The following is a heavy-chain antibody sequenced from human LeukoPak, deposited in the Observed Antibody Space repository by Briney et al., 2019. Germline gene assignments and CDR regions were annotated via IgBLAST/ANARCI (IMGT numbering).Heavy chain of an antibody. V-gene: IGHV1-2*02. CDR2: INPNSGGT. J-gene: IGHJ6*02. CDR1: GYTFTGYY. Sequence: GASVKVSCKASGYTFTGYYMHWVRQAPGQGLEWMGWINPNSGGTNYAQKFQGRVTMTRDTSISTAYMELSRLRSDDTAVYYCARDVLSVRDYYYYGMDVWGQGTTVTVSS. CDR3: ARDVLSVRDYYYYGMDV. D-gene: IGHD2/OR15-2a*01.